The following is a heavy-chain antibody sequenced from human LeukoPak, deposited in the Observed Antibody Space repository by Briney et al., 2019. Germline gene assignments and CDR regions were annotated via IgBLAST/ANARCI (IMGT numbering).Heavy chain of an antibody. CDR2: IYPGDSGT. CDR3: ARQTRDCSSTSCYINWFDP. D-gene: IGHD2-2*02. Sequence: GESLKISCKGSGYSFTSYWIGWVRQMPGKGLEWMGIIYPGDSGTRYSPSFQGQVTISADKSISTAYLQWSSLKASDTAMYYSARQTRDCSSTSCYINWFDPWGQGTLVTVSS. J-gene: IGHJ5*02. CDR1: GYSFTSYW. V-gene: IGHV5-51*01.